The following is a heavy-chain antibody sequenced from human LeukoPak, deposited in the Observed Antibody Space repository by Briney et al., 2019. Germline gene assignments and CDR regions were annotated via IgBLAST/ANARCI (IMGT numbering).Heavy chain of an antibody. J-gene: IGHJ2*01. V-gene: IGHV3-9*01. CDR3: AKGGAAADNYWYFDL. CDR1: GFTFDDYG. Sequence: GRSLRLSCAASGFTFDDYGMHWVRQAPGKGLEWVSSISWNRGSIGYADSVKGRFTISRDTAKNSLYLQMNSLRPEDTALYYCAKGGAAADNYWYFDLWGRGTLVTVSS. D-gene: IGHD6-13*01. CDR2: ISWNRGSI.